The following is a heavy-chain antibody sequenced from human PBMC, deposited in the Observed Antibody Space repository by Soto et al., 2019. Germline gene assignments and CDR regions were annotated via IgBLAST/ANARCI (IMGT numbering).Heavy chain of an antibody. CDR2: ISGSSDTI. Sequence: QPGGSLRLSCAASGFTFSSYPMTWVRQAPGKGLEWVSSISGSSDTIFYADSVKGRFTISRDNSRTTLYLQMNSLRAEDMAIYYCARILYPSQRDGVDVWGQGTTVTVSS. V-gene: IGHV3-23*01. D-gene: IGHD2-8*01. CDR3: ARILYPSQRDGVDV. CDR1: GFTFSSYP. J-gene: IGHJ6*02.